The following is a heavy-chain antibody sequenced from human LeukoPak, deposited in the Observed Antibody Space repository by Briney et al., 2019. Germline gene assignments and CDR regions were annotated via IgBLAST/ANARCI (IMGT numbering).Heavy chain of an antibody. CDR3: AKAANSGSYYVPFDF. V-gene: IGHV1-69*05. D-gene: IGHD1-26*01. CDR1: RGTFSSYA. CDR2: IIPIFGTA. J-gene: IGHJ4*02. Sequence: SVKVSCKASRGTFSSYAISWVRQAPGQGLEWMGGIIPIFGTANYAQKFQGRVTITTDESTSTAYMELSSLRSEDTAVYYCAKAANSGSYYVPFDFWGQGTLVTVSS.